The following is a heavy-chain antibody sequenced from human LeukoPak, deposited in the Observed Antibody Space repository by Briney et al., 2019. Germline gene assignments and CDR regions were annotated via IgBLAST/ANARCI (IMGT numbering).Heavy chain of an antibody. D-gene: IGHD6-6*01. CDR3: ATNPSACPDY. CDR2: MNPNSGNT. CDR1: GYTSTIYN. Sequence: GASWRVSSRLLGYTSTIYNTNWWGQATEKGLEGMGWMNPNSGNTGYAQKFQGRVTMTRNTSISTAYMELSSLRSEDTAVYYCATNPSACPDYWGQGTLVTVSS. V-gene: IGHV1-8*01. J-gene: IGHJ4*02.